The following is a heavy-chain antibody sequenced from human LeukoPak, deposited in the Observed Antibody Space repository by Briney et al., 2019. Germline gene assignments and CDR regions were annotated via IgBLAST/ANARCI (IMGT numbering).Heavy chain of an antibody. D-gene: IGHD3-10*01. Sequence: GGSLRLSCAASGFTVSSNYTSWVRQAPGKGLEWVSVTYSGGSTYYADSVKGRFTISRDNSKNTLYLQMNSLRAEDTAVYYCARWGAYGSGSYWDLYDYWGQGTLVTVSS. CDR1: GFTVSSNY. J-gene: IGHJ4*02. CDR2: TYSGGST. CDR3: ARWGAYGSGSYWDLYDY. V-gene: IGHV3-53*01.